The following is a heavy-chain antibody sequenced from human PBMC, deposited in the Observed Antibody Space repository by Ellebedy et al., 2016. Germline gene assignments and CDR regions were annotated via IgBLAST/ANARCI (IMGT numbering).Heavy chain of an antibody. CDR3: ASSRYYYYMDV. J-gene: IGHJ6*03. CDR2: INHSGST. CDR1: GGSFSGYY. V-gene: IGHV4-34*01. Sequence: GSLRLSXAVYGGSFSGYYWSWIRQPPGKGLEWIGEINHSGSTNYNPSLKSRVTISVDTSKNQFSLKLSSVTAADTAVYYCASSRYYYYMDVWGKGTTVTVSS.